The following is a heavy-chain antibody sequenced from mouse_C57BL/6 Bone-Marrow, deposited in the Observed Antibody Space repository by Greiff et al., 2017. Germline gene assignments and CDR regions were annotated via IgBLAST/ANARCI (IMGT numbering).Heavy chain of an antibody. D-gene: IGHD4-1*01. CDR1: GYTFTSYG. CDR3: AVNWGFAY. V-gene: IGHV1-81*01. Sequence: QVQLKQSGAELARPGASVKLSCKASGYTFTSYGISWVKQRTGQGLEWIGEIYPRSGNTYYNEKFKGKATLTADKSSSTAYMELRSLTSEDSAVYFCAVNWGFAYWGQGALVTDSA. J-gene: IGHJ3*01. CDR2: IYPRSGNT.